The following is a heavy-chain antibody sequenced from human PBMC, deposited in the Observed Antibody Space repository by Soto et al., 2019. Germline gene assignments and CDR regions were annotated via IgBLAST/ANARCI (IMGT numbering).Heavy chain of an antibody. J-gene: IGHJ4*02. D-gene: IGHD3-10*01. CDR2: IIPIFGTA. CDR1: GGTFSSYA. V-gene: IGHV1-69*13. Sequence: GASVKVSCKASGGTFSSYAISWVRQAPGQGLEWMGGIIPIFGTANYAQKFQGRVTITADESTSTAYMELSSLRSEDTAVYYCARGAMHYGSGSNRYWGQGTLVTVSS. CDR3: ARGAMHYGSGSNRY.